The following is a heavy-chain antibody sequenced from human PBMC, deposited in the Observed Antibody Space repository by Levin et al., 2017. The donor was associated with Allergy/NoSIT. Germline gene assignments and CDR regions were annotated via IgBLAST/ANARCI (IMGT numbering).Heavy chain of an antibody. V-gene: IGHV4-31*03. CDR1: GGSISSGGYY. D-gene: IGHD4-11*01. Sequence: SETLSLTCTVSGGSISSGGYYWSWIRQDSGKGLEWIGYIYYSGSTDYNPSLKSRATIAVDTSKNQFSLRLSSVTAADTAVYYCARGGYGNVGLLDLGGQGTLVTVSS. J-gene: IGHJ5*02. CDR2: IYYSGST. CDR3: ARGGYGNVGLLDL.